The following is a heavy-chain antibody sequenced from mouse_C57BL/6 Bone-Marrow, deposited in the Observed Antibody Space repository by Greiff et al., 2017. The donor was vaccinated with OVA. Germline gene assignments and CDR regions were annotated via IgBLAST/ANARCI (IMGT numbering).Heavy chain of an antibody. J-gene: IGHJ4*01. Sequence: QVQLQQPGAELVKPGASVKLSCKASGYTFTSYWMQWVKQRPGQGLEWIGEIDPSDSNTNYNQKFKGKATLTVDTSSSTAYMQLSSLTSEDSAVYYCARDYGSSMDYWGQGTSVTVSS. CDR1: GYTFTSYW. CDR3: ARDYGSSMDY. V-gene: IGHV1-50*01. D-gene: IGHD1-1*01. CDR2: IDPSDSNT.